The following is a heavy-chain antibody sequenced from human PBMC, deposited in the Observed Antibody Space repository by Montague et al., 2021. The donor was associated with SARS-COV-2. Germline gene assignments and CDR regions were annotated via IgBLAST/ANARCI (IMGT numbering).Heavy chain of an antibody. CDR3: AKDMEAAVTTGYFSD. Sequence: SLRLSCAASGFTFDYYAMHWVRQAPGKGLEWVSGINWSGGSIDYAESVKGRFTISRDNAKNSLCLQMNSLRVEDTALYYCAKDMEAAVTTGYFSDWGQGALVTVSS. D-gene: IGHD2-15*01. CDR2: INWSGGSI. V-gene: IGHV3-9*01. CDR1: GFTFDYYA. J-gene: IGHJ4*02.